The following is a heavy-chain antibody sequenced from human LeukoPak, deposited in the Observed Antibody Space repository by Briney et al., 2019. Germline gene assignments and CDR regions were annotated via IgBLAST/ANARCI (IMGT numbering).Heavy chain of an antibody. J-gene: IGHJ5*01. V-gene: IGHV4-39*02. Sequence: PSESLSLTCTVSGDSITIGTHYCGCIRQSPGKGLEWLASDHYSGDTYYNPSHKSRVTISVDTTKNHFCLKLTSVTASDTAVYYCGRSIGILYTGRGCDSWG. CDR3: GRSIGILYTGRGCDS. CDR2: DHYSGDT. D-gene: IGHD1-14*01. CDR1: GDSITIGTHY.